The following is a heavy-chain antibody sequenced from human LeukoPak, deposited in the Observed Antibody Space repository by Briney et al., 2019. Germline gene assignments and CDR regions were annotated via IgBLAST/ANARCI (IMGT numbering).Heavy chain of an antibody. J-gene: IGHJ6*03. CDR3: ARENRGPYYDFWSGYSWSLYYYYYMDV. Sequence: SETLSLTCTVSSGSISSYDWSWIRQPAGKGLEWIGRVYTSGSPNYNPSLKSRVTMSVDTSKNQFSLKLSSVTAADTAVYYCARENRGPYYDFWSGYSWSLYYYYYMDVWGKGTTVTVSS. CDR2: VYTSGSP. V-gene: IGHV4-4*07. CDR1: SGSISSYD. D-gene: IGHD3-3*01.